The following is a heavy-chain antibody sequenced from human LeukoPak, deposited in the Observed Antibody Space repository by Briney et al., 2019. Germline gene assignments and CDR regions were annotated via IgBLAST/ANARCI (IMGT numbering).Heavy chain of an antibody. CDR3: ARQSGYYDSSGYLDY. D-gene: IGHD3-22*01. CDR1: GYSISSGYY. J-gene: IGHJ4*02. Sequence: SETLSLTCAVSGYSISSGYYWGWIRQPPGKGLEWIGSIYHSGSTYYNPSLKSRVTISVDTSKNQFSLKLSSVTAADTAVYYCARQSGYYDSSGYLDYWGQGTLVTVSS. V-gene: IGHV4-38-2*01. CDR2: IYHSGST.